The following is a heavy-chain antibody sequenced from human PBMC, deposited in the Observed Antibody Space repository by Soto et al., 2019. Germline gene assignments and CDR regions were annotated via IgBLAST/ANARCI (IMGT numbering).Heavy chain of an antibody. V-gene: IGHV3-30*18. CDR1: GFTFSSYG. Sequence: GGSLRLSCAASGFTFSSYGMHWVRQAPGKGLEWVAVISYDGSNKYYADSVKGRFTISRDNSKNTLYLQMNSLRAEDTAVYYCAKDRLSGSYYYYYGMDVWGQGTTVTVSS. CDR2: ISYDGSNK. J-gene: IGHJ6*02. D-gene: IGHD1-26*01. CDR3: AKDRLSGSYYYYYGMDV.